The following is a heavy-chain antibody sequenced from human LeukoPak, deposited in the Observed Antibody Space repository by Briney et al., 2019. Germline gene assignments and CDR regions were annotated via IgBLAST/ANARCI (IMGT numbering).Heavy chain of an antibody. D-gene: IGHD4-17*01. Sequence: GGSLRLSCAASGFTVSNNYMSWVRQAPGKELEWVSALYIIGATYYADSVKGRFTISRDDSKNTLYLQMNSLRAEDTAVYYCATRRPYGDPTYFDYWGQGTLVTVSS. V-gene: IGHV3-53*01. CDR1: GFTVSNNY. CDR3: ATRRPYGDPTYFDY. J-gene: IGHJ4*02. CDR2: LYIIGAT.